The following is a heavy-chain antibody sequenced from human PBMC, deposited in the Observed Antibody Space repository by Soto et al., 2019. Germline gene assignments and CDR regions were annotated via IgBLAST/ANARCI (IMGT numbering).Heavy chain of an antibody. D-gene: IGHD3-16*01. Sequence: EVQLVESGGGLVQPGGSLRLSCAASGFTFSTYTMNWVRQAPGKGLQWVSYISSGSTTIYYTDSVKGRFTISRDNAKNSLYLQMNRLRDEDTAVYFCAPLGVYCFKWFDPWGQGTLVTVAA. CDR3: APLGVYCFKWFDP. CDR1: GFTFSTYT. V-gene: IGHV3-48*02. J-gene: IGHJ5*02. CDR2: ISSGSTTI.